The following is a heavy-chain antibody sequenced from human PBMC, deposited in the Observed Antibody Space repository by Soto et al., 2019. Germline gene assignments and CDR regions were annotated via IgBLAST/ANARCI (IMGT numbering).Heavy chain of an antibody. CDR3: TRLSEGAYYHYGMNV. CDR2: IKNKANNYAT. D-gene: IGHD1-26*01. CDR1: GFSFSDYA. V-gene: IGHV3-73*01. J-gene: IGHJ6*02. Sequence: GGSLRLSCAGSGFSFSDYAIHWVRQASGKGLEWVGRIKNKANNYATASAASLKGRFTVSRDDSRNTAYLQMNSLETDDTSVYYCTRLSEGAYYHYGMNVWGQGTTVTVSS.